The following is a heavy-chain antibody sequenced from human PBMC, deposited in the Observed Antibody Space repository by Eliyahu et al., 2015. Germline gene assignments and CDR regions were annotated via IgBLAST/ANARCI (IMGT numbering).Heavy chain of an antibody. J-gene: IGHJ6*02. Sequence: QLQLQESGPGLVKPSETLSLTCTVSGGSISSSSYYWGWXRQPPGKGLEWIGSIYYSGSTYYNPSLKSRVTISVDTSKNQFSLKLSSVTAADTAVYYCARGVPLYGMDVWGQGTTVTVSS. CDR2: IYYSGST. CDR1: GGSISSSSYY. V-gene: IGHV4-39*07. CDR3: ARGVPLYGMDV. D-gene: IGHD2-2*01.